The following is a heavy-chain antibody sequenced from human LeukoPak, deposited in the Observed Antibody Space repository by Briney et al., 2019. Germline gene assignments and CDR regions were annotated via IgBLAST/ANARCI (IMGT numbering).Heavy chain of an antibody. V-gene: IGHV4-61*01. D-gene: IGHD3-16*01. CDR1: GGSVSSGSYY. CDR2: IYYSGTT. CDR3: ARDPYWGSRGLD. J-gene: IGHJ4*02. Sequence: SETLSLTCTVSGGSVSSGSYYWSWIRQPPGKGLEWIGYIYYSGTTNYNPSLKSRVTISVDTSKNQFSLRLSSVTAADTAVYYCARDPYWGSRGLDWGQGTLVTVSS.